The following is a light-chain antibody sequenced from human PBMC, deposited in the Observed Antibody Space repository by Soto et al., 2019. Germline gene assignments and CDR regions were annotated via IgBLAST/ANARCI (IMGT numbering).Light chain of an antibody. Sequence: DIQMTQSPSSLSASVGDRVTITCRASQSISSYLNWYQQKPGKAPNLLIYAASSLQSGVPSRFSGSGSGTDFTLTISSLQPEDFATYYCQQRYSTLTWTFGQGTKVDIK. V-gene: IGKV1-39*01. J-gene: IGKJ1*01. CDR2: AAS. CDR1: QSISSY. CDR3: QQRYSTLTWT.